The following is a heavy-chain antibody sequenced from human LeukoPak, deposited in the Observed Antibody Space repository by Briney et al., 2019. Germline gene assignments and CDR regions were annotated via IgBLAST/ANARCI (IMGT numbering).Heavy chain of an antibody. V-gene: IGHV4-39*01. CDR1: GGSISSSSYY. J-gene: IGHJ4*02. D-gene: IGHD3-9*01. CDR3: AGTVYDILTGYYKGIDY. Sequence: NPSETLSLTCTVSGGSISSSSYYWGWIRQPPGKGLEWIGRFSYSGNTYYNPSLKSRVTISVDTSKNQFSLKLSSVTAADTAVYYCAGTVYDILTGYYKGIDYWGQGTLVTVSS. CDR2: FSYSGNT.